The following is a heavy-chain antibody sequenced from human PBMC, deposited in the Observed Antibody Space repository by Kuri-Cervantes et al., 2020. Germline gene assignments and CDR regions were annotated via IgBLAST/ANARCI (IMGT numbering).Heavy chain of an antibody. CDR3: ARGGRAYCSSTSCRYFDY. CDR2: INHSGNT. D-gene: IGHD2-2*01. Sequence: SETLSLTCAISGGSFSGFYWSWIRQPPGKGLEWIGEINHSGNTNYNPSLKSRVTISVDTSKNQFSLKMSSVTAADTAVYYCARGGRAYCSSTSCRYFDYWGQGTLVTVSS. J-gene: IGHJ4*02. CDR1: GGSFSGFY. V-gene: IGHV4-34*01.